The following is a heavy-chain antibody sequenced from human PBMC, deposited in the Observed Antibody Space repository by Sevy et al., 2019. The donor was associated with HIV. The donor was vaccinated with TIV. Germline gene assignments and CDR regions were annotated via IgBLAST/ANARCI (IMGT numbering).Heavy chain of an antibody. D-gene: IGHD2-8*01. CDR2: FSFGCGQI. CDR3: AREGCTRPHDY. J-gene: IGHJ4*02. V-gene: IGHV3-21*04. CDR1: GFPFSKYS. Sequence: GGSLRLSCAASGFPFSKYSMSWIRQTPGKGLEWVETFSFGCGQINYADSVKGRFTISRDDSRNTFYLQMNSLRSDDTAIYYCAREGCTRPHDYWGQGTVVTVSS.